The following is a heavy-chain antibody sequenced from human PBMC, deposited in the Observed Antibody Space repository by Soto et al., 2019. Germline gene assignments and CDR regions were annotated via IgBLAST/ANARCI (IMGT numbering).Heavy chain of an antibody. D-gene: IGHD6-6*01. Sequence: PGESLKISCKGSGYSFTSYWIGWVRQMPGKGLEWMGIIYPGDSDTRYSPSFQGQVTISADKSISTAYLQWSSLKASDTAMFYFARRQLVDYYYYGMDVWGQGTTVTVSS. V-gene: IGHV5-51*01. J-gene: IGHJ6*02. CDR1: GYSFTSYW. CDR3: ARRQLVDYYYYGMDV. CDR2: IYPGDSDT.